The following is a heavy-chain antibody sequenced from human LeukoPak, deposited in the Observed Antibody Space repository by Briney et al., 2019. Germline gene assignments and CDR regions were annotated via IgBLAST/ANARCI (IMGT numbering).Heavy chain of an antibody. J-gene: IGHJ4*02. CDR1: GDSVSRSY. D-gene: IGHD3-22*01. Sequence: PSETLSLTCTVSGDSVSRSYWGWIRQSAGKGLEWIGRIYAAESSKYNPSLRGRVSISIDTSASQFSLRLNSMTAADTAVYYCVRGRNDRRYYFDYWGQGVLVTVSS. CDR2: IYAAESS. CDR3: VRGRNDRRYYFDY. V-gene: IGHV4-4*07.